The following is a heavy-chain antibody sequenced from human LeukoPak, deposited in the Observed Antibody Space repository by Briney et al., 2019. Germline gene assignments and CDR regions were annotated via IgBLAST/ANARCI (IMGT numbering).Heavy chain of an antibody. CDR3: ARESSVRASLDY. Sequence: GGSLRLPCAAFGFTFSSYSMNWVRQAPGKGLEWVSSISGSSSYIYYADSVKGRFTISRDNAKNSLYVEMNSLRAEDTAVYYCARESSVRASLDYWGQGTLVTVSS. D-gene: IGHD6-6*01. J-gene: IGHJ4*02. CDR1: GFTFSSYS. CDR2: ISGSSSYI. V-gene: IGHV3-21*01.